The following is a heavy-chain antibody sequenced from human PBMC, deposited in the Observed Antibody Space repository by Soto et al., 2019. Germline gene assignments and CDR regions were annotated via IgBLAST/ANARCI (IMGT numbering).Heavy chain of an antibody. D-gene: IGHD3-9*01. CDR2: IYYTGTT. CDR1: GYSIGSYNW. CDR3: ARTSRLKTGQLDY. Sequence: PSETLSLTCEVPGYSIGSYNWWGWIRQPPGKGLEWIGYIYYTGTTYYNLSLKSRVTMSVDTAKDQFSLKVHSVTAADTAVYYCARTSRLKTGQLDYWGQGILVIVSS. V-gene: IGHV4-28*01. J-gene: IGHJ4*02.